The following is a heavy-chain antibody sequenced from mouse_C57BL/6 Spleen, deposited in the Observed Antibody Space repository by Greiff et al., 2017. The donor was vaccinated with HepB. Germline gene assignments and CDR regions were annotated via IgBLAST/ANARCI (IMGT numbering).Heavy chain of an antibody. CDR3: ARLITITGYFDV. V-gene: IGHV4-1*01. J-gene: IGHJ1*03. Sequence: EASGIDFSRYWMSWVRRAPGKGLEWIGEINPDSSTINYAPSLKDKFIISRDNAKNTLYLQMSKVRSEDTALYYCARLITITGYFDVWGTGTTVTVSS. CDR2: INPDSSTI. CDR1: GIDFSRYW. D-gene: IGHD1-1*02.